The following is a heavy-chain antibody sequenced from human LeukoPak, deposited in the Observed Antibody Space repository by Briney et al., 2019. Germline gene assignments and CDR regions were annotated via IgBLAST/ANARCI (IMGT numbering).Heavy chain of an antibody. Sequence: GGSLRLSCAASGFTFSSYWMSWVRQAPGKGLEWVAFIRYDGSNKYYADSVKGRFTISRGNSKNTLYLQMNSLRAEDTAVYYCAKDSSSWPPGYMDVWGKGTTVTVSS. D-gene: IGHD6-13*01. CDR3: AKDSSSWPPGYMDV. CDR1: GFTFSSYW. J-gene: IGHJ6*03. V-gene: IGHV3-30*02. CDR2: IRYDGSNK.